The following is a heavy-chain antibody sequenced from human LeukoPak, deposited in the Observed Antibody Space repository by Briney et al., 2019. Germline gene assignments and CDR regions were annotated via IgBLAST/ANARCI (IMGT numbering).Heavy chain of an antibody. D-gene: IGHD6-19*01. CDR2: MNPNSGNT. CDR1: GYTFTSYD. J-gene: IGHJ6*03. CDR3: ARSPSGWQYYYYYYMDV. Sequence: ASVKVSCKASGYTFTSYDINWVRQATGQGLEWMGWMNPNSGNTGYAQKFQGRVTITRNTSISTAYMELSSLRSEDTAVYYCARSPSGWQYYYYYYMDVWGKGTTVTISS. V-gene: IGHV1-8*03.